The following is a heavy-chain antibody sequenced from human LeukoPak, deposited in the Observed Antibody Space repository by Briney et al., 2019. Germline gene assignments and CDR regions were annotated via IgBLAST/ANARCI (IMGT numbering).Heavy chain of an antibody. V-gene: IGHV4-61*02. D-gene: IGHD4-11*01. CDR3: ARDTTVTTFDY. CDR1: GGSISSGSYY. CDR2: IYTSGST. J-gene: IGHJ4*02. Sequence: SETLSLTCTVSGGSISSGSYYWSWIRQPAGKGLEWIGRIYTSGSTNYNPSLKSRVTISVDTSKNQFSLKPSSVTAADTAVYYCARDTTVTTFDYWGQGTLVTVSS.